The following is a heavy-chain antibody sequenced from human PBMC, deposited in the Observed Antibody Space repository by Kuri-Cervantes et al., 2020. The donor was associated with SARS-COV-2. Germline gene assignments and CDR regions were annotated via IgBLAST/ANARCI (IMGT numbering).Heavy chain of an antibody. CDR3: ARGFLEWLDY. CDR1: GFTFSSYA. J-gene: IGHJ4*02. Sequence: GGSLRLSCAASGFTFSSYAMSWVRQAPGKGLEWVSAISGSGGSTYYADSVKDRFTISRDNSKNTLYLQMNSLRAEDTAVYYCARGFLEWLDYWGQGTLVTVSS. CDR2: ISGSGGST. V-gene: IGHV3-23*01. D-gene: IGHD3-3*01.